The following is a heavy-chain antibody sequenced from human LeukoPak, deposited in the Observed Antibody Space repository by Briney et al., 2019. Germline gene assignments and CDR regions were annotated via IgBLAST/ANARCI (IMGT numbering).Heavy chain of an antibody. Sequence: PGRSLRLSCAAAGFTFDDYAIHWVRQSPGKGLEWFSGISWNSGNIGYADSVKGRFTISRDNAKNSLYLQMNSLRAEDTALYYCAKAPYPEAEGSFDYWGQGTLVTVSS. J-gene: IGHJ4*02. CDR2: ISWNSGNI. CDR1: GFTFDDYA. D-gene: IGHD2-2*02. V-gene: IGHV3-9*01. CDR3: AKAPYPEAEGSFDY.